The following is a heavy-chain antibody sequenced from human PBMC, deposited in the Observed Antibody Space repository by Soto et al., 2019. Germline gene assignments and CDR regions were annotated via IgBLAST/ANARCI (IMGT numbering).Heavy chain of an antibody. V-gene: IGHV4-59*05. CDR2: IYYSGST. J-gene: IGHJ6*03. CDR3: ARNPVCSGDNCYSYYYFMDV. Sequence: SETLSLTCTVSGGSISSYYWSWIRQPPGKGLEWIGSIYYSGSTYYNPSLKSRVTISVDTSKNQFSLKVNSVTAADTAVYFCARNPVCSGDNCYSYYYFMDVWGKGTTVTVSS. D-gene: IGHD2-15*01. CDR1: GGSISSYY.